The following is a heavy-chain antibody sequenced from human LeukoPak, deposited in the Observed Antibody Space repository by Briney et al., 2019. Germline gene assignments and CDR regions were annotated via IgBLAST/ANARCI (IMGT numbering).Heavy chain of an antibody. CDR3: ARTDQDYYDSAGFDY. D-gene: IGHD3-22*01. V-gene: IGHV1-8*03. Sequence: ASVKVSCKASGYTITSYDINWVRQATGQGLEWMGWMNPNSGNTGYAQKFQGRVTITRNTSISTAYMELSSLRSEDTAVYYCARTDQDYYDSAGFDYWGQGTLVTVSS. J-gene: IGHJ4*02. CDR1: GYTITSYD. CDR2: MNPNSGNT.